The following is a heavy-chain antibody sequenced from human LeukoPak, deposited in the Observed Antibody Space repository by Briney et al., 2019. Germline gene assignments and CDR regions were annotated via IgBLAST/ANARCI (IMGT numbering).Heavy chain of an antibody. CDR3: ARHSGGHYYDSSGYYGY. V-gene: IGHV4-39*01. J-gene: IGHJ4*02. Sequence: SETLSLTCTVSGGSISSSSYYWGWIRQPPGKGLEWIGSMYYSGSTYYNPSLKSRVTISVDTSKNQFSLKLNSVTAADTAVYYCARHSGGHYYDSSGYYGYWGRGTLVTVSS. D-gene: IGHD3-22*01. CDR2: MYYSGST. CDR1: GGSISSSSYY.